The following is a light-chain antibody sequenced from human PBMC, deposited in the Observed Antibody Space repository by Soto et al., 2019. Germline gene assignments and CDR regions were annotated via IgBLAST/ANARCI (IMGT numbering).Light chain of an antibody. J-gene: IGKJ1*01. V-gene: IGKV3-15*01. CDR3: QQYNNWPRT. CDR1: QSVGHN. CDR2: GAS. Sequence: DIVMTQSPVTLSVSPGDRATLSCRASQSVGHNLAWFQQKPGQAPRLLIYGASAGATGIPDRFSGSGFGTEFTLTVCSVQSEDLAVYYCQQYNNWPRTFVQGTKVEMK.